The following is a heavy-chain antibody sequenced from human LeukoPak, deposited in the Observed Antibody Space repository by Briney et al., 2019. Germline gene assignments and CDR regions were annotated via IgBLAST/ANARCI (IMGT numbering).Heavy chain of an antibody. D-gene: IGHD1-7*01. CDR3: VRAVSGTLGGAFDI. CDR1: GYAFIDYF. Sequence: ASVKFSCKASGYAFIDYFIHWMRRTPGQGLEWLGWINPNSGVTRYAQPFQDRVTMTGDTAASMELCSVKADDTAVYYCVRAVSGTLGGAFDIWGQGTAVTVSS. J-gene: IGHJ3*02. V-gene: IGHV1-2*02. CDR2: INPNSGVT.